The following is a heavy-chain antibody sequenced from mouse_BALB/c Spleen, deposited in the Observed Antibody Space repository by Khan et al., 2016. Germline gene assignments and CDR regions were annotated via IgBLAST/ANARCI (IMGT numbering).Heavy chain of an antibody. V-gene: IGHV3-1*02. J-gene: IGHJ2*01. CDR2: IHYSGST. Sequence: EVQLQESGPDLVKPSQSLSLTCTVTCYSIPSHYSWHWIRHFPGNKLEWMGYIHYSGSTNYNPSLKSRISITRDTSKNQFFLPLNSVTTEDTATFYCATSTSDYCYYLGYWGQGTTLTVPS. CDR3: ATSTSDYCYYLGY. CDR1: CYSIPSHYS. D-gene: IGHD3-1*01.